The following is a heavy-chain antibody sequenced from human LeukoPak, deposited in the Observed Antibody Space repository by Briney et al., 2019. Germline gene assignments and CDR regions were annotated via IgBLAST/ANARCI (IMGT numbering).Heavy chain of an antibody. CDR2: ISGSGGST. D-gene: IGHD2-2*01. CDR1: GFTFSSYA. J-gene: IGHJ4*02. V-gene: IGHV3-23*01. Sequence: GGSLRLSCAASGFTFSSYAMSWVRQAPGKGREWVSAISGSGGSTYYAVSVKGRFTISRDNSKNTRYLQMNSRRAEDTAVYYCAKAPLIVVVPAHYFDYWGQGALVTVSS. CDR3: AKAPLIVVVPAHYFDY.